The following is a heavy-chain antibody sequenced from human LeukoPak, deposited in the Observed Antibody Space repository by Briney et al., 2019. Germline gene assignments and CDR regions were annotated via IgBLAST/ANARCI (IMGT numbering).Heavy chain of an antibody. Sequence: GGSLRLSCAASGFAFSTYGMHWVRQAPGKGLEWVSVIWFDGSTQYYTDSVKGRFTISRDNSKNTLFLQMNSLRAEDTAVYYCVRDPQINWNRPSPLSWGQGALVTV. D-gene: IGHD1-20*01. CDR3: VRDPQINWNRPSPLS. CDR2: IWFDGSTQ. J-gene: IGHJ5*02. CDR1: GFAFSTYG. V-gene: IGHV3-33*01.